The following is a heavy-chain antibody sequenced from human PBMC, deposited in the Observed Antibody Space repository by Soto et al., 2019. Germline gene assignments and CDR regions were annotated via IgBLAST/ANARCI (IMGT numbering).Heavy chain of an antibody. CDR3: VSWVSAHFDY. J-gene: IGHJ4*01. V-gene: IGHV3-23*01. Sequence: PGGSLRLSCAASGFTFDSPYSHGMSWVRQSPGKGPEWVSTISSNGANTHYAESVKGRFTISKDASRNTVHLHMNSLRAEDTATYFCVSWVSAHFDYWGHGTPGTVPQ. CDR2: ISSNGANT. CDR1: GFTFDSPYSHG. D-gene: IGHD2-8*01.